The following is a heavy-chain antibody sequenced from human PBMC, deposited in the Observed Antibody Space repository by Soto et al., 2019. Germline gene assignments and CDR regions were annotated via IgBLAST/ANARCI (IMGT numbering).Heavy chain of an antibody. CDR1: GDTFSSYT. D-gene: IGHD5-18*01. CDR3: ARWDNSYVTSVGGFDI. J-gene: IGHJ3*02. V-gene: IGHV1-69*13. Sequence: GASVKVSCKAPGDTFSSYTITWVRQAPGQGLEWLGGIIPLFGTPNYAQKFQGRVTITADESTSTSSMELSSLRSEDTAVYFCARWDNSYVTSVGGFDIWRQGTMVTVSS. CDR2: IIPLFGTP.